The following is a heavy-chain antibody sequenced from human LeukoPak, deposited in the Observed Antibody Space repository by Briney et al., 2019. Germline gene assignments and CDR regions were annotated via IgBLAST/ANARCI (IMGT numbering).Heavy chain of an antibody. CDR3: ASSGIAARPLAGVY. CDR1: GFTFSSYS. Sequence: GGSLRLSCAASGFTFSSYSMNWVRQAPGKGLEWVSSISSSSSYIYYADSVKGRFTISRDNAKNSLYLQMNSLRAEDTAVYYCASSGIAARPLAGVYWGQGTLVTVSS. J-gene: IGHJ4*02. D-gene: IGHD6-6*01. CDR2: ISSSSSYI. V-gene: IGHV3-21*01.